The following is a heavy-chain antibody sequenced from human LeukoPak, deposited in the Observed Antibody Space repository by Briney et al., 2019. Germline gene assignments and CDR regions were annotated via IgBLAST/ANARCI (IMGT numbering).Heavy chain of an antibody. Sequence: ASVKVSCKASGYTFTSYYMHWVRQAPGQGLEWMGIINPSGGSTSYAQKFQGRVTMTRDTSTSTVYMELSSLRSEDTAVYYCARAEDYYDSSGYYSLYSQHWGQGTLVTVSS. V-gene: IGHV1-46*01. D-gene: IGHD3-22*01. CDR2: INPSGGST. CDR1: GYTFTSYY. CDR3: ARAEDYYDSSGYYSLYSQH. J-gene: IGHJ1*01.